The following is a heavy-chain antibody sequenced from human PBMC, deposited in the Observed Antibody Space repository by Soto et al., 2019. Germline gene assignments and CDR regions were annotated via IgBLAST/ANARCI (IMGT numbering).Heavy chain of an antibody. CDR3: ARDGYCTNGVCYRDYYYGMDV. CDR2: IYYSGST. Sequence: SETLSLTCTVSGGSVSSSRYYWGWVRQPPGKGLEWIGYIYYSGSTNYNPSLKSRVTISVDTSKNQFSLKLSSVTAADTAVYYCARDGYCTNGVCYRDYYYGMDVWGQGTTVTVSS. J-gene: IGHJ6*02. V-gene: IGHV4-61*01. CDR1: GGSVSSSRYY. D-gene: IGHD2-8*01.